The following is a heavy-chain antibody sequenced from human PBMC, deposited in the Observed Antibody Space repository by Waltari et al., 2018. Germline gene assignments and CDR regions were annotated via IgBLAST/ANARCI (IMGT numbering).Heavy chain of an antibody. CDR2: LYYSGTT. CDR3: ARLPLNYAVDV. Sequence: QLQLQESGPGLVKPSETLSLTCPVSGGSISSSTYYWGWIRQTPGKGLECIGSLYYSGTTYHNPSLKSRITISIDTSQNQFSLKLYSVTAADTAVYYCARLPLNYAVDVWGQGTTVTVSS. D-gene: IGHD3-9*01. V-gene: IGHV4-39*07. CDR1: GGSISSSTYY. J-gene: IGHJ6*02.